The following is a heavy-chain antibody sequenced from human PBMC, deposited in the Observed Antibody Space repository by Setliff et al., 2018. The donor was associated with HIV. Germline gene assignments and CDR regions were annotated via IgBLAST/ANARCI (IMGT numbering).Heavy chain of an antibody. D-gene: IGHD5-18*01. V-gene: IGHV4-59*11. J-gene: IGHJ4*02. Sequence: SETLSLTCTVSGGSISSHCWSWIRQSPGKALEWIGYIYYSGSTNYNPSLKSRVTISLDMSKNQFSLRLSSVTAADTAVYYCARDSGYSFGFNYFDYWGQGTPVTVSS. CDR1: GGSISSHC. CDR2: IYYSGST. CDR3: ARDSGYSFGFNYFDY.